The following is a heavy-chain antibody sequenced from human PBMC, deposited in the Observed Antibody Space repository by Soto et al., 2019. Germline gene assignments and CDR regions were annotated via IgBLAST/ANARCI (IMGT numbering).Heavy chain of an antibody. D-gene: IGHD7-27*01. CDR1: GYTFAPHT. CDR3: VQLGPDY. CDR2: INAGNDNT. Sequence: ASVKVSCKPSGYTFAPHTMHWVRQAPGQGLEWMGWINAGNDNTHYSQKFQGRITITRDTFASTAYMELYSLTSEDTAIYYCVQLGPDYWGQGTLVTVSS. J-gene: IGHJ4*02. V-gene: IGHV1-3*01.